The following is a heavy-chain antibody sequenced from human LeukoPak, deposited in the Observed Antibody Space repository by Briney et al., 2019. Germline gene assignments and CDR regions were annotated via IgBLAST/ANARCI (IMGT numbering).Heavy chain of an antibody. J-gene: IGHJ4*02. D-gene: IGHD1-26*01. CDR2: IHPNSGGT. Sequence: ASVKVSCKASGYTFTDYYMHWVRQAPGQGLEWMGWIHPNSGGTNYAQNFQGRVTMTRDTSISTAYMELSRLRSDDTAVYYCARRPSGSYDYLGQGTLVTVSS. CDR3: ARRPSGSYDY. V-gene: IGHV1-2*02. CDR1: GYTFTDYY.